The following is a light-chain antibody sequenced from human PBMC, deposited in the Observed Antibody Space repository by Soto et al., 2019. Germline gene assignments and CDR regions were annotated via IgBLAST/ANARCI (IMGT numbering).Light chain of an antibody. V-gene: IGLV2-14*01. CDR3: SSYTTTTTPFV. Sequence: QSGLTQPASGSGSPGQSITISCTGTSSDVGGYNYVSWYQQHPGKVPKLMIYEVSNRPSGVSNRFSGSKSGNTASLTISGLQAEDEADYYCSSYTTTTTPFVFGTGTKVTVL. CDR2: EVS. J-gene: IGLJ1*01. CDR1: SSDVGGYNY.